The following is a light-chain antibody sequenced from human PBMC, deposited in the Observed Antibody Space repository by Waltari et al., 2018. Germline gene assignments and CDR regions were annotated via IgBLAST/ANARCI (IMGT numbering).Light chain of an antibody. CDR2: DNN. Sequence: QSVLTQPPSVSGAPGQRVTISCTGSSSNNGAGYDVHWYQQLPGPAPKLLISDNNNRPSGFPDRFSGSKSGTSASLAITGLQAEDEADYYCQSYDSSLSGSVFGGGTKLTVL. V-gene: IGLV1-40*01. CDR1: SSNNGAGYD. CDR3: QSYDSSLSGSV. J-gene: IGLJ2*01.